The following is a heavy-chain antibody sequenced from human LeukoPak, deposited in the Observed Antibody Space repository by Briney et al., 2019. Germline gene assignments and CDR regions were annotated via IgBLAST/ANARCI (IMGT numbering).Heavy chain of an antibody. Sequence: SETLSLTCAVYGGSFSGYYWSWLRQPPGKGLEWTGEINHSGSTNYNPSLKSRVTISVDTSKNQFFLKLSSVTAADTAVYYCARPLGYYYGYFQHWGQGTLVTVSS. CDR1: GGSFSGYY. V-gene: IGHV4-34*01. CDR3: ARPLGYYYGYFQH. CDR2: INHSGST. D-gene: IGHD3-22*01. J-gene: IGHJ1*01.